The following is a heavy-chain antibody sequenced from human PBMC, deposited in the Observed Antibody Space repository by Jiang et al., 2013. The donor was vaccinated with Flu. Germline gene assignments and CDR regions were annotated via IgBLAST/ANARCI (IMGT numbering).Heavy chain of an antibody. V-gene: IGHV3-30*18. CDR2: IWYDGSNV. J-gene: IGHJ3*02. CDR1: GFTFSSYG. D-gene: IGHD4-17*01. Sequence: VQLLESGGGVVQPGRSLTLSCSASGFTFSSYGMHWVRQAPGKGLEWVAVIWYDGSNVNYMDSVKGRFTISRDNSKNTVYLQLNRLTPADTAVYYCAKDPREYGDYALGTFDIWGQGTMVTVSS. CDR3: AKDPREYGDYALGTFDI.